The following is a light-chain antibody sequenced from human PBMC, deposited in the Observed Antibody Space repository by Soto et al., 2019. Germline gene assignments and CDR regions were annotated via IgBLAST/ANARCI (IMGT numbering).Light chain of an antibody. CDR1: QDITND. CDR3: QQNVRLPYT. Sequence: DIDMAQSPLFLSASVTDRVNITCQASQDITNDINWYQQKPGQAPKLLDSAASRLEIGVPSRFGGRGFGTDFSLTISNLQTEDSASYFCQQNVRLPYTFGQGT. J-gene: IGKJ2*01. V-gene: IGKV1-33*01. CDR2: AAS.